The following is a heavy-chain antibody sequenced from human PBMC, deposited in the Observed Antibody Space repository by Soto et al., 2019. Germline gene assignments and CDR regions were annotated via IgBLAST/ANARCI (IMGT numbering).Heavy chain of an antibody. CDR2: IYSGGSK. CDR1: GFTVSSNY. V-gene: IGHV3-66*01. CDR3: ARGPGYSSGWPLYFQH. Sequence: GGSLRLSCAASGFTVSSNYMSWVRQAPGKGLEWVSVIYSGGSKYYADSVKGRFTISRDNSKNTLYLQMNSLRAEDTAVYYCARGPGYSSGWPLYFQHWGQGTLVTVSS. D-gene: IGHD6-19*01. J-gene: IGHJ1*01.